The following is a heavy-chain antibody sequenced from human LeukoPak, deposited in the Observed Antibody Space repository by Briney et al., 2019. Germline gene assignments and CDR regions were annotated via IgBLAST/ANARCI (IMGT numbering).Heavy chain of an antibody. V-gene: IGHV1-46*01. CDR1: GYTFTRYY. J-gene: IGHJ4*02. CDR3: ARDRGYYYGSGSYYNGGFDY. Sequence: ASVKVSCKASGYTFTRYYMHWVRQAPGQGLEWMGIINPSGGSTSYAQKFQGRVTMTRDMSTSTVYMELSRLRSDDTAVYYCARDRGYYYGSGSYYNGGFDYWGQGTLVTVSS. D-gene: IGHD3-10*01. CDR2: INPSGGST.